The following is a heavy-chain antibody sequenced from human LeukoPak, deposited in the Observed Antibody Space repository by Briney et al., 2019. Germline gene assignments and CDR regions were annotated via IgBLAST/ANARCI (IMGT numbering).Heavy chain of an antibody. D-gene: IGHD4/OR15-4a*01. Sequence: GGSLRLSCTVSGFTVSSNSISWVRQAPGKGLEWVSFIYSDNTHYSDSVKGRFTISRDNSKNTLYLQMNSLRAEDTAVYYCARRAGAYSHPYDYWGQGTLVTVSS. CDR2: IYSDNT. CDR1: GFTVSSNS. CDR3: ARRAGAYSHPYDY. J-gene: IGHJ4*02. V-gene: IGHV3-53*01.